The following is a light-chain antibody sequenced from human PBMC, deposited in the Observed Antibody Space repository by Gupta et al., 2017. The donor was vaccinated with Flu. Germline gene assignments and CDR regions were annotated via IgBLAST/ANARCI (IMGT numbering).Light chain of an antibody. J-gene: IGKJ1*01. CDR2: KAS. V-gene: IGKV1-5*03. CDR1: QSLSGC. CDR3: QQCDTYST. Sequence: VGDRFTITCRASQSLSGCLAWYQQKPGKAPNLLIYKASSLESGVPPRFSGSGSATEFTLTITNLQPDDFATYYCQQCDTYSTFGQGTKVEI.